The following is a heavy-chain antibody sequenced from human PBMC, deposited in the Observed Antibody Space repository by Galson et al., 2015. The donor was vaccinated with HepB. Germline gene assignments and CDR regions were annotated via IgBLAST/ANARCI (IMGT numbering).Heavy chain of an antibody. V-gene: IGHV3-74*01. CDR1: GFTFSSYW. CDR2: INTDGSRT. D-gene: IGHD6-19*01. Sequence: SLRLSCAASGFTFSSYWMHWVRQAPGKGLVWVSRINTDGSRTSYADSVKGRFTISRDNAKNTLYLQMNSLRAEDTAVYYCARDEGSGWTAIDYWGQETLVTVSS. J-gene: IGHJ4*02. CDR3: ARDEGSGWTAIDY.